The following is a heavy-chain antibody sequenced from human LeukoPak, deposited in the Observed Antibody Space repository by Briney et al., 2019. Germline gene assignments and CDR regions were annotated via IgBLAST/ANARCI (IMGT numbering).Heavy chain of an antibody. CDR3: ARDQDYYVSGSYVY. D-gene: IGHD3-10*01. CDR1: GFIFSNYW. V-gene: IGHV3-7*04. Sequence: GGSLRLSCAASGFIFSNYWTTWVRQAPGKGLEWVANIKQDGSEKYYVDSVKGRFTISRDNAKNSLYLQMNSLRAEDTAVYYCARDQDYYVSGSYVYWGQGTLVTVSS. CDR2: IKQDGSEK. J-gene: IGHJ4*02.